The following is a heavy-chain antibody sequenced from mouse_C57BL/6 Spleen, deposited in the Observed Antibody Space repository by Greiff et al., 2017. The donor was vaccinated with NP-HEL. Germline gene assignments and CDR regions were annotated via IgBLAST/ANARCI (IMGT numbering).Heavy chain of an antibody. J-gene: IGHJ2*01. V-gene: IGHV1-59*01. CDR3: ARPYYSNPLDY. CDR1: GYTFTSYW. CDR2: IDPSDSYT. Sequence: VQLQQPGAELVRPGTSVKLSCKASGYTFTSYWMHWVKQRPGQGLEWIGVIDPSDSYTNYNQKFKGKATLTVDTSSSTAYMQLSSLTSEDSAVYYCARPYYSNPLDYWGQGTTLTVSS. D-gene: IGHD2-5*01.